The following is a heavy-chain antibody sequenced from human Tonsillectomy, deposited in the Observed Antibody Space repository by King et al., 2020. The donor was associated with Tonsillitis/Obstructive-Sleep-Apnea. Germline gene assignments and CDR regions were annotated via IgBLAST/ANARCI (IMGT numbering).Heavy chain of an antibody. CDR1: GYTFTSYY. CDR2: IKPNGGST. CDR3: ARTYDYSHYYYYYGMDV. J-gene: IGHJ6*02. D-gene: IGHD4-11*01. Sequence: VQLVESGAEVKKPGASVKVSCKASGYTFTSYYMHWVRQAPGQGLEWMGIIKPNGGSTSYAQKFQGRLTMTRDTSTSTVNMELSSLRSEDTAVYYCARTYDYSHYYYYYGMDVWGQGTTVTVSS. V-gene: IGHV1-46*01.